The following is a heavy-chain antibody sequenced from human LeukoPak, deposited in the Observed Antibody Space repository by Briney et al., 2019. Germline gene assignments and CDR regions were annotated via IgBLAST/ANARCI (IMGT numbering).Heavy chain of an antibody. D-gene: IGHD5-24*01. V-gene: IGHV3-23*01. CDR3: ARDGEMATITSWFDP. CDR2: ISGSGGNT. J-gene: IGHJ5*02. CDR1: GFTFSSYA. Sequence: GGSLRLSCAASGFTFSSYAMSWVRQAPGKGLEWVSAISGSGGNTYYTDSVKGRFTISRDNAKNSLYLHMNSLRAEDTAVYYCARDGEMATITSWFDPWGQGTLVTVSS.